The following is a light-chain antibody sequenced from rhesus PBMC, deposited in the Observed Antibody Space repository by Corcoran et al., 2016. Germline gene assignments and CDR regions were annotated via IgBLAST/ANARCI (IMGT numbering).Light chain of an antibody. CDR3: QQYNSLPYS. CDR1: QGISSY. CDR2: YAT. Sequence: DIQMTQSPSSLSASVGDRVTITCRASQGISSYLNWYQQKPGKSLKLLIYYATRLESGVPSRFSGSGSGTECTLIISSLQPEDFATYYCQQYNSLPYSFGQGTKVEIK. J-gene: IGKJ2*01. V-gene: IGKV1-32*01.